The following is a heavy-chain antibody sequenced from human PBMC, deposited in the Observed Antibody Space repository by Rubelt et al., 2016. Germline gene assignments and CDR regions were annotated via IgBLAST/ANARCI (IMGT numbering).Heavy chain of an antibody. V-gene: IGHV5-10-1*01. CDR2: IDPSDSYT. D-gene: IGHD3-10*01. CDR1: GYSFTSYW. Sequence: EVQLVQSGAGVKKPGESLKISCKGSGYSFTSYWISWVRQMPGKGLEWMGRIDPSDSYTNYSPSFQGHVTISADKSISTAYLQWSSLKASDTAMYYCARIPGSGSSEINWFDPWGQGTLVTVSS. CDR3: ARIPGSGSSEINWFDP. J-gene: IGHJ5*02.